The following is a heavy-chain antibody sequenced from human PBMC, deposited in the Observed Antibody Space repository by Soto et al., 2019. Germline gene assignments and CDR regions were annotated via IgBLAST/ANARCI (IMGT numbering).Heavy chain of an antibody. CDR1: GFTFSSYA. V-gene: IGHV3-30*04. D-gene: IGHD1-1*01. Sequence: QVPLVESGGGVVQPGRSLRLSCAASGFTFSSYAMHWVRQAPGKGLEWVAVIAYDGRNKYYADSVKGRFTISRDNSKNTLYLQMNSLRIEDTAVYYWARELERVFDSWGQGTLVTVSS. CDR2: IAYDGRNK. CDR3: ARELERVFDS. J-gene: IGHJ4*02.